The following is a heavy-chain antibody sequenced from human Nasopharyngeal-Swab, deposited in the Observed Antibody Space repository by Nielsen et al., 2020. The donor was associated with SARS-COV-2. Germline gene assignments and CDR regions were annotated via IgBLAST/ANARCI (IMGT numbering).Heavy chain of an antibody. Sequence: GESLKISCTASGFTFGDYAMSWVRQAPGKGLEWVGFIRSQAYGGTTEYAASVKDRFTISRDDSKSIAYLQMNSLKTEDTAVYYCTIMIVATITVFGMDVWGQGTTVTVSS. CDR1: GFTFGDYA. D-gene: IGHD5-12*01. CDR3: TIMIVATITVFGMDV. J-gene: IGHJ6*02. V-gene: IGHV3-49*04. CDR2: IRSQAYGGTT.